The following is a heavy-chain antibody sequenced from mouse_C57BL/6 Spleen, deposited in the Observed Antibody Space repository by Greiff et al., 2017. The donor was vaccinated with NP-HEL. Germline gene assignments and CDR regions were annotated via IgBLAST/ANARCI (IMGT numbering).Heavy chain of an antibody. V-gene: IGHV2-2*01. CDR2: IWSGGST. J-gene: IGHJ4*01. Sequence: VKLQESGPGLVQPSQSLSITCTVSGFSLTSYGVHWVRQSPGKGLEWLGVIWSGGSTDYNAAFISRLSISKDNSKSQVFFKMNSLQADDTAIYYCARVESLTDYYAMDYWGQGTSVTVSS. CDR3: ARVESLTDYYAMDY. CDR1: GFSLTSYG.